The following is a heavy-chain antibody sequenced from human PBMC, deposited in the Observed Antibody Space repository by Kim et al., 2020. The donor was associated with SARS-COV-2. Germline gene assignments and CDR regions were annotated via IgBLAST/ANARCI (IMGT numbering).Heavy chain of an antibody. Sequence: SETLSLTCAVYGGSFSGYYWSWIRQPPGKGLEWIGEINHSGSTNYNPSLKSRVTISVDTSKNQFSLKLSSVTAADTAVYYCARVSRSSSWYYYYYGMDVWGQGTTVTVSS. CDR1: GGSFSGYY. J-gene: IGHJ6*02. CDR3: ARVSRSSSWYYYYYGMDV. CDR2: INHSGST. V-gene: IGHV4-34*01. D-gene: IGHD6-13*01.